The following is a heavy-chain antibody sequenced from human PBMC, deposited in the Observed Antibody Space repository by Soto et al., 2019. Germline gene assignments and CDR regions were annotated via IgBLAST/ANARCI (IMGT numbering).Heavy chain of an antibody. V-gene: IGHV3-7*05. CDR1: GFTFSRYW. D-gene: IGHD3-22*01. CDR3: ARDSYSTMIVVRFDY. CDR2: IKQDGSEK. J-gene: IGHJ4*03. Sequence: GGSLRLSCAASGFTFSRYWMTWVRQAPGKGLEWVANIKQDGSEKYYVDSVKGRFTISRDNAKNSLNLQMNSLRAEDTAVYYCARDSYSTMIVVRFDYWGHGTLVTVSS.